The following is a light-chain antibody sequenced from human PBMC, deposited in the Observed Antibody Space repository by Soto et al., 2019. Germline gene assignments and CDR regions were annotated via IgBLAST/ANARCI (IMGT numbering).Light chain of an antibody. Sequence: QSVLTQPPSVSGAPGQRVTISCTGSSSNIGAGSDVHWYQQLPGTAPKLLIYGNNNRPSGVPDRFSGSKSGTSASLAITGLQAEDEADYYCQSYDSSLSGLLFGGGTKLTVL. J-gene: IGLJ2*01. CDR2: GNN. CDR1: SSNIGAGSD. CDR3: QSYDSSLSGLL. V-gene: IGLV1-40*01.